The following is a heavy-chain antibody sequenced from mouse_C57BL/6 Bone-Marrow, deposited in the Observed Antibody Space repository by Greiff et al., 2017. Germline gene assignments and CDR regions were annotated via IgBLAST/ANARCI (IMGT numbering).Heavy chain of an antibody. D-gene: IGHD1-1*01. V-gene: IGHV1-81*01. Sequence: VKLVESGAELARPGASVKLSCKASGYTFTSYGISWVKQRTGQGLEWIGEIYPRSGNTYYNEKFKGKATLTADKSSSTAYMELRSLTSEDSAVYVCARKGDYGSRGDYWGQGTTLTVSS. CDR2: IYPRSGNT. CDR3: ARKGDYGSRGDY. CDR1: GYTFTSYG. J-gene: IGHJ2*01.